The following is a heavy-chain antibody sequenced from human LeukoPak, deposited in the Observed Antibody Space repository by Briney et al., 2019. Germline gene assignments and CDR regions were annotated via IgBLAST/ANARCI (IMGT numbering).Heavy chain of an antibody. D-gene: IGHD6-13*01. J-gene: IGHJ4*02. CDR2: ISWNSGSI. CDR3: AKDMTEQQLVGFDY. V-gene: IGHV3-9*01. Sequence: PGGSLRLSCAASGFTFDDYAMHRVRQAPGKGLEWVSGISWNSGSIGYADSVKGRFTISRDNAKNSLYLQMNSLRAEDTALYYCAKDMTEQQLVGFDYWGQGTLVTVSS. CDR1: GFTFDDYA.